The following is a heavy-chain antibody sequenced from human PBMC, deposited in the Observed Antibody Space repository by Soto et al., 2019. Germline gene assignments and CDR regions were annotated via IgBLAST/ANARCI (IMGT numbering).Heavy chain of an antibody. CDR1: GASITSHY. CDR2: AYARGAT. Sequence: PSETLSLTCSVSGASITSHYWNWIRQSAGEGLQWIGRAYARGATNYNPSLKSRVTISGDTSKNQFSLKLTSVTAADTAVYYCARSSGDDFFYYGMDVWGHGTTVTVSS. D-gene: IGHD4-17*01. CDR3: ARSSGDDFFYYGMDV. J-gene: IGHJ6*02. V-gene: IGHV4-59*10.